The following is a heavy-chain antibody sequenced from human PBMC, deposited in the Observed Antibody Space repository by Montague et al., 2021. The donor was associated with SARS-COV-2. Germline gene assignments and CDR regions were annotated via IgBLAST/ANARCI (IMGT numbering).Heavy chain of an antibody. D-gene: IGHD6-13*01. V-gene: IGHV4-34*01. CDR3: ARWRPGSSWLYYYYYGMDV. CDR2: INHSGST. CDR1: GGSFSGFY. Sequence: SETLSLTCAVYGGSFSGFYWSWIRQPPGKGLEWIGEINHSGSTNYNPSLKSRVTISVDTSKNQFSLKLSSVTAADTAVYYCARWRPGSSWLYYYYYGMDVWGQGTTVTVSS. J-gene: IGHJ6*02.